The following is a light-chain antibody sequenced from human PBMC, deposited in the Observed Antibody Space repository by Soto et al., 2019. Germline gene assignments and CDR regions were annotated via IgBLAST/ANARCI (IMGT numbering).Light chain of an antibody. Sequence: QPVLTQSSSASASLGSSVTLTCTLSSGHSSYIIAWHHQQPGKAPRYLMKLEGSGSYNKGSGVPDRFSGSSSGADRYLTISNLQFEDEDNYYCETWDSNTRVFGGGTKLTVL. CDR3: ETWDSNTRV. CDR1: SGHSSYI. J-gene: IGLJ2*01. V-gene: IGLV4-60*02. CDR2: LEGSGSY.